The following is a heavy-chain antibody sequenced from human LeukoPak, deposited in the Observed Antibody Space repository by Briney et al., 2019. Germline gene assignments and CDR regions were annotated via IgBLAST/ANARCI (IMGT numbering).Heavy chain of an antibody. V-gene: IGHV3-21*01. J-gene: IGHJ4*02. D-gene: IGHD2-2*01. CDR1: GFTFSSYS. CDR2: ISSSSSYI. CDR3: ARDPEGGYCSSTSCTWRYFDY. Sequence: GGSLRLSCAASGFTFSSYSMNWVRQAPGKGLEWVSSISSSSSYIYYADSVKGRFTISRDSAKNSLYLQMNSLRAEDTAVYYCARDPEGGYCSSTSCTWRYFDYWGQGTLVTVSS.